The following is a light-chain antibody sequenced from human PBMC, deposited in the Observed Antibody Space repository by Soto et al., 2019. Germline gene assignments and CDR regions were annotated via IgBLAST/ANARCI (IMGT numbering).Light chain of an antibody. V-gene: IGKV1-27*01. CDR2: AAS. J-gene: IGKJ1*01. Sequence: DIQMTQSPSSLSASVGDRVTITCRASRGIYTHLAWYQQKPGNAPKLLIYAASTLQSGVPSRFSASGSGTDFILTISALQSEDVGTYFCQTYDKAPWTFGPGTKVDIK. CDR3: QTYDKAPWT. CDR1: RGIYTH.